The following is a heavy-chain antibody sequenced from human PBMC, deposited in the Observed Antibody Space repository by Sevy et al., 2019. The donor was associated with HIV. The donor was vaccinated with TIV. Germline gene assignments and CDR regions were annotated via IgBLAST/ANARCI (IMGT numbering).Heavy chain of an antibody. CDR1: GFTFSTYW. J-gene: IGHJ4*02. CDR2: INTAGRTT. CDR3: ARDLIGSRDY. V-gene: IGHV3-74*01. D-gene: IGHD1-26*01. Sequence: GGSLRLSCAASGFTFSTYWMHWVRQAPGKGLVWVSRINTAGRTTTYADSVKGRFTISRDNAKNTLYMEMNSLRAEDTAVYYCARDLIGSRDYWGQGTLVTVSS.